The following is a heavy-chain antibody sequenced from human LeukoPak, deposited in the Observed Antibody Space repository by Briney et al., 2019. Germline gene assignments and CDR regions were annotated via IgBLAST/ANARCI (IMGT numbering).Heavy chain of an antibody. CDR3: AKGAYYDFWSGYFHFDY. J-gene: IGHJ4*02. D-gene: IGHD3-3*01. CDR1: GFTFDDYA. CDR2: ISWNSGSI. V-gene: IGHV3-9*03. Sequence: PGGSLRLSCAASGFTFDDYAMHWVRQAPGKGLEWVSGISWNSGSIGYADSVKGRFTISRDNAKNSLYLQMNSLRAEDMALYYYAKGAYYDFWSGYFHFDYWGQGTLVTVSS.